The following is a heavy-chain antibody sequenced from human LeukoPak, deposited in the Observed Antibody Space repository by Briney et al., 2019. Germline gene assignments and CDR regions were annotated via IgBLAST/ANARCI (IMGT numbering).Heavy chain of an antibody. CDR2: INPNSGGT. CDR3: ARVVLWFGELSSFDY. J-gene: IGHJ4*02. V-gene: IGHV1-2*02. Sequence: ASVKVPCKASGYGFTGYYMHWVRQAPGQGLEGMGWINPNSGGTNYAQKFQGRVTMTRDTSISTAYVELSRLTSDDTAVYYCARVVLWFGELSSFDYWGQGTLVTVSS. CDR1: GYGFTGYY. D-gene: IGHD3-10*01.